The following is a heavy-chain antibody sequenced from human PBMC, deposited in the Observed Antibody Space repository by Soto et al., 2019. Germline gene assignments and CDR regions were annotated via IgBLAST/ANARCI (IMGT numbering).Heavy chain of an antibody. CDR1: GSTFTSYG. D-gene: IGHD4-4*01. J-gene: IGHJ5*02. CDR2: MNPRSGGS. CDR3: VRSDDSTSYPLDL. V-gene: IGHV1-2*02. Sequence: ASVKVSCKASGSTFTSYGISWVRQAPGQGLEWMGWMNPRSGGSKYAQAFQDRVTMTRDASISTAYMEMTSLRHGDTAVYFCVRSDDSTSYPLDLWGPGTLVTVSS.